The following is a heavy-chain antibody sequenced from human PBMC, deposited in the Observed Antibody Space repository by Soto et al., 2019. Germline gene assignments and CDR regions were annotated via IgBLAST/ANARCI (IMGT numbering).Heavy chain of an antibody. CDR2: TYYRSKWYN. V-gene: IGHV6-1*01. D-gene: IGHD6-19*01. CDR3: VRSRVFIAVAGMATYYYYYGMDV. CDR1: GDSVSSNSAA. J-gene: IGHJ6*02. Sequence: SQTLSLTCAISGDSVSSNSAAWNWIRQSPSRGLEWLGRTYYRSKWYNDYAVSVKRRITINPDTSKNQFSLQLNSVTPEDTAVYYCVRSRVFIAVAGMATYYYYYGMDVWGQGTTVTVSS.